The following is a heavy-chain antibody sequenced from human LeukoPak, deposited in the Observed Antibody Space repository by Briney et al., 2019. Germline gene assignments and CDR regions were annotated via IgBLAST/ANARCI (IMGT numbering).Heavy chain of an antibody. D-gene: IGHD6-19*01. CDR3: ARGIAVAVDYYYYYMDV. CDR2: ISHGGIT. CDR1: GGSFSGYY. J-gene: IGHJ6*03. V-gene: IGHV4-34*01. Sequence: PSETLSLTCVVYGGSFSGYYWSCIRQAPGKGLEWIGEISHGGITKYNPSLTSRVTTSVDSSKKQLSLNLTSVTAADTAVYYCARGIAVAVDYYYYYMDVWGKGTTVTVSS.